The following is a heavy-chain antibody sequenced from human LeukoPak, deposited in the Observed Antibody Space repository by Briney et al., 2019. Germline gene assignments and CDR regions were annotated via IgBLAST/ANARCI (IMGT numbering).Heavy chain of an antibody. Sequence: ASVKVSCKASGYTFTGYYMHWVRQAPGQGLEWMGVIDPNSGGTTYAQNFQGRVTMTRDTSISTAYMELRSLRSDDTAVYYCARDQGDGFIDYWGQGTLVTVSS. CDR3: ARDQGDGFIDY. J-gene: IGHJ4*02. D-gene: IGHD5-24*01. CDR1: GYTFTGYY. V-gene: IGHV1-2*02. CDR2: IDPNSGGT.